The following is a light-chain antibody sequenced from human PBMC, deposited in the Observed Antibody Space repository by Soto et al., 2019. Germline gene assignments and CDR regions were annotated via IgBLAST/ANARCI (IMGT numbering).Light chain of an antibody. V-gene: IGKV2-30*01. CDR3: MQSGHWPCR. CDR2: TIS. CDR1: QGLVLSDGNTY. J-gene: IGKJ1*01. Sequence: DVVMTQSPLSLPVPLGQPASISCRSSQGLVLSDGNTYLSWFHQRPGQSPRRLIYTISDRASGVPDGFRGSGAGRFFTLTLSGLEAEGVGVYYCMQSGHWPCRFGPGPKVE.